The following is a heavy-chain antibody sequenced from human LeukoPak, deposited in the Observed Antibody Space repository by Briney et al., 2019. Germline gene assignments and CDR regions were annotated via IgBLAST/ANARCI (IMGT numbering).Heavy chain of an antibody. D-gene: IGHD6-19*01. CDR1: GFTFSSYA. V-gene: IGHV3-23*01. Sequence: GGSLRLSCAASGFTFSSYAMSWVRQAPGKGLEWVSSISGSGDSTYYADSVKGRFTISRDNSKNTLYLQMNSLRAEDTAVYYCARVGSSGWVYYYYYGMDVWGQGTTVTVSS. CDR2: ISGSGDST. CDR3: ARVGSSGWVYYYYYGMDV. J-gene: IGHJ6*02.